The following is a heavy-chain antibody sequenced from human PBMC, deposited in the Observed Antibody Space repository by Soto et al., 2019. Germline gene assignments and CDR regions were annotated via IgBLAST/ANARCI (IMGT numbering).Heavy chain of an antibody. CDR2: ISSSSSYI. J-gene: IGHJ4*02. CDR1: GFTFSSYS. Sequence: PXESLRLSCAASGFTFSSYSMNWVRQAPGKGLEWVSSISSSSSYIYYADSVKGRFTISRDNAKNSLYLQMNSLRAEDTAVYYCARDPGYSSSWYLFDYWGQGTLVTVSS. CDR3: ARDPGYSSSWYLFDY. D-gene: IGHD6-13*01. V-gene: IGHV3-21*01.